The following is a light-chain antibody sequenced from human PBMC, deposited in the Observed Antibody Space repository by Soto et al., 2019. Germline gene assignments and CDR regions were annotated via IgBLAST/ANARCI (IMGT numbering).Light chain of an antibody. J-gene: IGLJ1*01. CDR3: CSSTSSNTYV. CDR1: SSDVGGYTY. CDR2: DVS. Sequence: QSALTQPASVSGSPGQSITISCTGTSSDVGGYTYVSWYQQHPGKAPKLMIYDVSYRPSVFSNRFSGSKSGNTASLTISGLQAEDEADYYCCSSTSSNTYVFGTGTKVTV. V-gene: IGLV2-14*01.